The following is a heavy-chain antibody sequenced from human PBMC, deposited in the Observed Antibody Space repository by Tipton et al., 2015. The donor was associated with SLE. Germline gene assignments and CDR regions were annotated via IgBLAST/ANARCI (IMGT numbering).Heavy chain of an antibody. J-gene: IGHJ6*02. CDR1: GGSISSNVYY. Sequence: TLSLTCSVSGGSISSNVYYWGWMRQSPGKGLEWIANVHYNGRSYSNPSLNSRVTTSLDTSNNQFSLKLFSVTAADTAVYYCVRQGGTMGPYHRIDFWGQGTTFTVSS. V-gene: IGHV4-39*01. D-gene: IGHD4/OR15-4a*01. CDR3: VRQGGTMGPYHRIDF. CDR2: VHYNGRS.